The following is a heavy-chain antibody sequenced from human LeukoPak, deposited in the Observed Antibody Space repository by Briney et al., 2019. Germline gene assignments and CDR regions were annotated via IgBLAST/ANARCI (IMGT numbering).Heavy chain of an antibody. Sequence: SVKVSCKASGGTFGSYFINWVRQARGQGPEWVGRIIPLLNITNYAQKFQGRITITADKSTNTAYMELSSLNSDDTAIYFCARDPGGDQFYGMDVWGQGTTVTVSS. CDR1: GGTFGSYF. J-gene: IGHJ6*02. D-gene: IGHD2-2*01. CDR2: IIPLLNIT. CDR3: ARDPGGDQFYGMDV. V-gene: IGHV1-69*04.